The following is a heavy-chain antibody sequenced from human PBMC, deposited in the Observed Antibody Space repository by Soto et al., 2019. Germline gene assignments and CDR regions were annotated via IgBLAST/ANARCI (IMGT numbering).Heavy chain of an antibody. CDR3: ARKVSGSTGRPDLWYFDL. D-gene: IGHD3-10*01. CDR1: GFTFSGYA. V-gene: IGHV3-23*01. Sequence: EVQLLDSGGGLVQPGGSLRLSCAASGFTFSGYALTWVRQAPGKGLEWVSAISGGGDATFYADSVKGRFTISRDNSKNTLYLQMNNLRAEDTDVYYCARKVSGSTGRPDLWYFDLWGRGTLVTVSS. J-gene: IGHJ2*01. CDR2: ISGGGDAT.